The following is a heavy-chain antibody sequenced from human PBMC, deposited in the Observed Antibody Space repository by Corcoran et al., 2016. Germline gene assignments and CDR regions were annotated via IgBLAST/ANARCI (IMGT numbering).Heavy chain of an antibody. J-gene: IGHJ3*02. V-gene: IGHV1-69*01. CDR2: IIPIFGTA. D-gene: IGHD3-3*01. CDR1: GDTFTSYA. Sequence: QVQLVQSGAEVKKPGASVKVSCKASGDTFTSYAINWVRQAPGQGLEWMGGIIPIFGTANYAQKFQGRVTITAEETTSTDYMELSSLRAEDTAVYYCASRLRFLEWSYGFDIWGQGTMVTVS. CDR3: ASRLRFLEWSYGFDI.